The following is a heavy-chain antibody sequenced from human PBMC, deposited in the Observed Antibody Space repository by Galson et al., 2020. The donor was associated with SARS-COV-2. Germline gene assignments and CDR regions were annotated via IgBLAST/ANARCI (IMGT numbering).Heavy chain of an antibody. Sequence: SETLSLTCTVSGGSISSYYWSWIRQPAGKGLERIGRIYTSGSTNYNPSLKSRVTMSVDTSKNQFSLKLSSVTAADTAVYYCARTSTGLWFGDYTKYYFDYWGQGTLVTVSS. CDR2: IYTSGST. CDR1: GGSISSYY. J-gene: IGHJ4*02. V-gene: IGHV4-4*07. CDR3: ARTSTGLWFGDYTKYYFDY. D-gene: IGHD3-10*01.